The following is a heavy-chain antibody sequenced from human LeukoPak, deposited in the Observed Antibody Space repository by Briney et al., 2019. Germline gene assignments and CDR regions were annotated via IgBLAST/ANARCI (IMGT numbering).Heavy chain of an antibody. D-gene: IGHD3-10*01. CDR1: GFTFDDHG. J-gene: IGHJ6*02. CDR3: AKDQFGSGSYSLGGMDV. V-gene: IGHV3-43*02. Sequence: GGSLRLSCAASGFTFDDHGMRWVRQAPGKGLEWVSLISGDGGTTYYADSAKGRFTISRDNSKNSLYLQMNNLRTEDTALYYCAKDQFGSGSYSLGGMDVWGQGTTVAVSS. CDR2: ISGDGGTT.